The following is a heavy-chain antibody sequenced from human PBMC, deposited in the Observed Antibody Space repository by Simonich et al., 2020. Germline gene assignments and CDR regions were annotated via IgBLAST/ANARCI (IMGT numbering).Heavy chain of an antibody. Sequence: QVQLVQSGAEVKKPGASVKVSCKASGYTFTGYYMHWVRQAPGQGLEGMGGINPNTGGTNYAQKFQGRVTMTSDTSISTAYMELSRLRSDDTAVYYCARSHIAAAGTGYFQHWGQGTLVTVSS. D-gene: IGHD6-13*01. CDR1: GYTFTGYY. V-gene: IGHV1-2*02. CDR3: ARSHIAAAGTGYFQH. J-gene: IGHJ1*01. CDR2: INPNTGGT.